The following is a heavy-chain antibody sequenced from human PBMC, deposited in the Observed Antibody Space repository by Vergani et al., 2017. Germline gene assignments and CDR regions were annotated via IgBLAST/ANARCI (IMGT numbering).Heavy chain of an antibody. J-gene: IGHJ4*02. CDR1: GFKFDDYG. CDR3: ATIDSSGYYPSYNVPDY. CDR2: VNWNGFGS. D-gene: IGHD3-22*01. Sequence: EVQLVESGGRVVRPGGPLRLFCIACGFKFDDYGMNGVRHVPGRGVEWGAGVNWNGFGSASADSVRGRFIISRDNAKNSLFLQMNSLRVEDTALYYCATIDSSGYYPSYNVPDYWGQGTQVTVSS. V-gene: IGHV3-20*04.